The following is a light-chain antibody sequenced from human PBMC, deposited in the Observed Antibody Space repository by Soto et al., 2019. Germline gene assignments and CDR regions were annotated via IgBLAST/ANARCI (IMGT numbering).Light chain of an antibody. J-gene: IGLJ1*01. CDR2: SNN. CDR1: SSNIGAGYD. V-gene: IGLV1-40*01. Sequence: QSVLTQPPSVSGAPELRVTISCTGSSSNIGAGYDVHWYQRLPGTAPKVLIYSNNNRPSGVPDRFSGSKSGTSASLAITGLQAEDEADYYCQSYDSSLSGSYVFGTGTKLTVL. CDR3: QSYDSSLSGSYV.